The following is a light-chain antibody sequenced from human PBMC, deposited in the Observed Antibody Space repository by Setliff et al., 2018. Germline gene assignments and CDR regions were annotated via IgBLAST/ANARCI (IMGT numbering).Light chain of an antibody. CDR3: QSYDSSLSAYV. CDR1: SRDVGYYNL. J-gene: IGLJ1*01. CDR2: DFK. V-gene: IGLV2-14*02. Sequence: QSVLTQPASVSGSPGQSITISCTGTSRDVGYYNLVSWYQQHPGKAPKVILYDFKTRPSGVSDRFSGSQSGTSASLAITGLHAEDEADYYCQSYDSSLSAYVFGTGTKVTVL.